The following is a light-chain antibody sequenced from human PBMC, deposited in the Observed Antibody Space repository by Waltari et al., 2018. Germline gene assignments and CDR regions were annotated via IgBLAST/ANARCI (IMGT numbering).Light chain of an antibody. CDR2: EVS. Sequence: QSALTQPPSVSGSPGQSVTISCTGTSSDVGSYNRVSWYQQPPGTAPNLMIYEVSYLPSGVPDRFSGSKSGNTASMTISGLQAEDEADYDCSSYTSSNSVVFGGGTNLTVL. CDR1: SSDVGSYNR. V-gene: IGLV2-18*02. J-gene: IGLJ2*01. CDR3: SSYTSSNSVV.